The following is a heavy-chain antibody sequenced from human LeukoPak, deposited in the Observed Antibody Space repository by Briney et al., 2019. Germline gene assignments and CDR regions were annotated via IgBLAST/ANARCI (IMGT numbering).Heavy chain of an antibody. D-gene: IGHD3-22*01. CDR1: GYTFTSYG. J-gene: IGHJ3*02. V-gene: IGHV1-18*01. Sequence: ASVKVSCKASGYTFTSYGISWVRQAPGQGLEWMGWISAYNGNTNYAQKFQGRVTMTTDTSTSTAYMELRSLRSDNTAVYYCARDGVLSISGYYDSSGYGFDIWGQGTMVAVSS. CDR3: ARDGVLSISGYYDSSGYGFDI. CDR2: ISAYNGNT.